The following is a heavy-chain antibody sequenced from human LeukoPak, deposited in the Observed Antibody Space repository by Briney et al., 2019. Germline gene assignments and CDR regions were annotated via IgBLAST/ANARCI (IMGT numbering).Heavy chain of an antibody. J-gene: IGHJ4*02. V-gene: IGHV3-9*01. CDR1: GFTFDDYA. CDR3: AKGTLGDYDSSHFDY. D-gene: IGHD5-12*01. Sequence: SLRLSCAASGFTFDDYAMHWVRQAPGKGLEWVSGISWNSGSIGYADSVKGRFTISRDNAKNSLYLQMNSLRAEDTALYYCAKGTLGDYDSSHFDYWGQGTLVTVSS. CDR2: ISWNSGSI.